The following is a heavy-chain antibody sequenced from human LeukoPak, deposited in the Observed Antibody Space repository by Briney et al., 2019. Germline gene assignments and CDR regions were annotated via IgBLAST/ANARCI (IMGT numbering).Heavy chain of an antibody. CDR1: GFTFSSYA. CDR2: ISYDGSNK. V-gene: IGHV3-30*04. J-gene: IGHJ6*04. Sequence: GGSLRLSCAASGFTFSSYAMHWVRQAPRKGLEWGAVISYDGSNKYYADSVKGRFTISRDNSKNTLYLPMNSLRAEDTAVYYCARDPGQYDTLTGGMDVWGKGTTLTVP. CDR3: ARDPGQYDTLTGGMDV. D-gene: IGHD3-9*01.